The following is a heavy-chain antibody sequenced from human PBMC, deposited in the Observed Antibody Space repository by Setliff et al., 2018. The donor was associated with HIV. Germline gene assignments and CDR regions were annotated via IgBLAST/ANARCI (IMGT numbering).Heavy chain of an antibody. J-gene: IGHJ5*02. V-gene: IGHV1-24*01. CDR3: APVSSGWFDP. CDR1: GYSLTELS. Sequence: GASVKVSCKVSGYSLTELSMHWVRQAPGKGLEWMGGFDPDDGETVYAQQFQGRVTMTEDTSTDTAYMELTSLRSEDTAMYHCAPVSSGWFDPWGQGTLVTVSS. CDR2: FDPDDGET. D-gene: IGHD6-25*01.